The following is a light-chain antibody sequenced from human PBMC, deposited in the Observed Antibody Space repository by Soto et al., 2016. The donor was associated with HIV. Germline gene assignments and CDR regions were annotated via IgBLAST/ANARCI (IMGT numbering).Light chain of an antibody. CDR3: MQGTHWPPWT. CDR2: LGS. J-gene: IGKJ1*01. Sequence: DIVMTQSPLSLAVTPGEPASISCRSSQSLLYRNGNTFLDWYVQKPGRSPQLLIYLGSYRASGVPDRFSGSGSGTDFTLKISRVEAEDAGVYYCMQGTHWPPWTFGQGTKVEIK. CDR1: QSLLYRNGNTF. V-gene: IGKV2-28*01.